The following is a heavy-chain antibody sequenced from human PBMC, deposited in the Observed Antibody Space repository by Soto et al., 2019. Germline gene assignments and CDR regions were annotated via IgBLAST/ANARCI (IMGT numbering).Heavy chain of an antibody. D-gene: IGHD2-15*01. J-gene: IGHJ4*02. V-gene: IGHV3-7*01. CDR2: IKQDGSAK. CDR3: ARDFYGGFSYGPGDN. Sequence: TGGSLRLSCVASGFTFWGDWMSWFRQASGKGLEWVANIKQDGSAKQYLDSVRGRFTISRDNSKNSVYLQMNSLRAEDTALYYCARDFYGGFSYGPGDNWGQGTLVTVSS. CDR1: GFTFWGDW.